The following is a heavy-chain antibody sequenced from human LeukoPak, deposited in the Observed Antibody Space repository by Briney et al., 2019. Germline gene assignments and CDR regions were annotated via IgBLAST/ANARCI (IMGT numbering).Heavy chain of an antibody. D-gene: IGHD3-10*01. CDR2: IYYSGST. Sequence: SETLSLTCTVSGGSISSSSYYWGWLRQPPGKGLEWIGSIYYSGSTYYNPSLKSRVTISVDTSKNQFSLKLSSVTAADTAVYYCARNVMVRGGTINYFNYWGQETLVTVSS. J-gene: IGHJ4*02. V-gene: IGHV4-39*07. CDR3: ARNVMVRGGTINYFNY. CDR1: GGSISSSSYY.